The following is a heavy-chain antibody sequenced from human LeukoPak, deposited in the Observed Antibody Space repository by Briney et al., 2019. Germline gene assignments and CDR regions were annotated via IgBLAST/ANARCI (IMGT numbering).Heavy chain of an antibody. Sequence: PSETLSLTCTVSGVSISSSSYYWGWIRQPPGKGLEWIGSIYYSGSTYYNPSLKSRVTISVDTSKNQFSLKLSSVTAADTAVYYCARVGSSGGSGSYSADWGQGTLVTVSS. CDR1: GVSISSSSYY. D-gene: IGHD3-10*01. CDR3: ARVGSSGGSGSYSAD. J-gene: IGHJ4*02. V-gene: IGHV4-39*07. CDR2: IYYSGST.